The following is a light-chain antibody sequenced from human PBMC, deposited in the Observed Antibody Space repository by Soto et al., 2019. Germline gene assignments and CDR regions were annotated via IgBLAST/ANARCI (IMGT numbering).Light chain of an antibody. J-gene: IGKJ1*01. CDR3: QKYGSSPPIT. CDR2: GAS. Sequence: EIVLTQSPGTLSLSPGERATLSCRASQSVASRNLAWYQQRSGQAPRLLIYGASNRATGIPDRFSGSGSGTEFTLTISRLQSEDFAVYYCQKYGSSPPITFGQGTKVDIK. CDR1: QSVASRN. V-gene: IGKV3-20*01.